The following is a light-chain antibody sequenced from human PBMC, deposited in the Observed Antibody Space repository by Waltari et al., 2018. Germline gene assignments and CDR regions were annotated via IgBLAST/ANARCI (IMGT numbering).Light chain of an antibody. CDR1: SSDVGSDNL. V-gene: IGLV2-23*01. Sequence: QSALTQPASESGSPGQSITISCTGPSSDVGSDNLVSWYQQHPGKSPKLMIYEGIKRPSVVSNSFSGSKSGYAASLTISGLQAEDEADYYCCSYAGSSTVVFGGGTTLPVL. CDR2: EGI. J-gene: IGLJ2*01. CDR3: CSYAGSSTVV.